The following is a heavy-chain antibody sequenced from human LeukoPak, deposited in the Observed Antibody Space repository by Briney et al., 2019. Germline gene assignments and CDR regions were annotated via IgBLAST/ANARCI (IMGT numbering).Heavy chain of an antibody. CDR1: GFTFDDYA. CDR2: INSDGSRT. CDR3: ARELPREVTLDY. D-gene: IGHD2-21*02. J-gene: IGHJ4*02. V-gene: IGHV3-74*01. Sequence: GGSLRLSCAASGFTFDDYAMHWVRQAPGKGLVWVSRINSDGSRTGYADAVKGRFTISRDNAKNMLYLQMNSLRAEDTAIYYCARELPREVTLDYWGQGTLVTVSS.